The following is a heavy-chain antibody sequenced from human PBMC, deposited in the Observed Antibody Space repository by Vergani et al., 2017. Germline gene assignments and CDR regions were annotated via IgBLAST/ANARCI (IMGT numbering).Heavy chain of an antibody. CDR1: GFTFSNSA. CDR2: IRYDGSNK. V-gene: IGHV3-30*02. J-gene: IGHJ4*02. Sequence: VQLVESGGGLVQPGGSLRLSCAASGFTFSNSAVSWVRQAPGRGLAWVAFIRYDGSNKYYADSVKGRFTISRDNSKNTLYLQMNSLRAEDTAVYYCAGPQGTSAYYYGGFDYWGQGILVTVSS. CDR3: AGPQGTSAYYYGGFDY. D-gene: IGHD3-22*01.